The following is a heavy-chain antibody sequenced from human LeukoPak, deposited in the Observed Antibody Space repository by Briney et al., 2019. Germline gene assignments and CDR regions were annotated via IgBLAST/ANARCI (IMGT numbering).Heavy chain of an antibody. J-gene: IGHJ4*02. CDR3: ARAGSSGSYYDY. CDR2: IYSGGST. D-gene: IGHD3-10*01. Sequence: GGSLRLSCAASGFTVSSNYMSWVRQAPGKGLEWVSVIYSGGSTYYADSVKGRFTTSRDNSKNTLYLQMNSLRAEDTAVYYCARAGSSGSYYDYWGQGTLVTVSS. V-gene: IGHV3-53*01. CDR1: GFTVSSNY.